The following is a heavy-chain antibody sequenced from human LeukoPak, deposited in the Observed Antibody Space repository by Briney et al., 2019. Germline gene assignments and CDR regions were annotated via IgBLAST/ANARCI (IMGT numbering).Heavy chain of an antibody. V-gene: IGHV4-4*09. CDR1: GGSISSYY. Sequence: SETLSLTCTVSGGSISSYYWSLIRQPPGKGLEWIGYIYTSGSTNYNPSLKSRVTISVDTSKNQFSLKLSSVTAADTAVYYCARSGDGGYCSSTSCRTLDYWGQGTLVTVSS. CDR3: ARSGDGGYCSSTSCRTLDY. D-gene: IGHD2-2*01. J-gene: IGHJ4*02. CDR2: IYTSGST.